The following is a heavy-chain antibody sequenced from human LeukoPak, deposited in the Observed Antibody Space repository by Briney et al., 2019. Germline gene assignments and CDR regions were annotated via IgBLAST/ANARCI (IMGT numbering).Heavy chain of an antibody. Sequence: GGSLRLSCAASGFTFDDYGMSWVRQAPGKGLEWVSGINWNGGSTGYADSVKGRFTISRDNVKNSLYLQMNSLRAEDTALYHCARDRDYYDSSGPDRWFDPWGQGTLVTVSS. CDR2: INWNGGST. J-gene: IGHJ5*02. CDR3: ARDRDYYDSSGPDRWFDP. CDR1: GFTFDDYG. D-gene: IGHD3-22*01. V-gene: IGHV3-20*01.